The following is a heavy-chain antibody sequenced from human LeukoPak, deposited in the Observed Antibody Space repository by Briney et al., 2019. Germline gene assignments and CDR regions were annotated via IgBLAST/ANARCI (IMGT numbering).Heavy chain of an antibody. CDR1: GFTFRSYA. Sequence: GGSLRLSCAASGFTFRSYAMHWVRQAPGKGLKWVAVISYDGSNKYYADSVKGRFTISRDNSKNTLYLQMNSLRAEDTAVYYCARDNCGSTSCYHGYWGQGTLVTVSS. CDR2: ISYDGSNK. V-gene: IGHV3-30*04. J-gene: IGHJ4*02. D-gene: IGHD2-2*01. CDR3: ARDNCGSTSCYHGY.